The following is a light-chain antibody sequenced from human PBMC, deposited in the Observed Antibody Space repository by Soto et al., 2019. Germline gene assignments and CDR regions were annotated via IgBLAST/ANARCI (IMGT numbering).Light chain of an antibody. CDR2: DAS. CDR1: QSLNSR. Sequence: DIPRTQSPSTLSSSVGERVTLTCRAAQSLNSRVAWYHNRPGKAPKILIYDASSLESGVPSRFGGSGSGTEFTLTISRLQADYVATYYCQQYNSYSWTFGQGTKVDIK. J-gene: IGKJ1*01. CDR3: QQYNSYSWT. V-gene: IGKV1-5*01.